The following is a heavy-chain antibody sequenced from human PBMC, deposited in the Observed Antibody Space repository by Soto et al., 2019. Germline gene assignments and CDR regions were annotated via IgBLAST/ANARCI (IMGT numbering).Heavy chain of an antibody. CDR3: AIDRVAGGYPEYFQH. Sequence: EVQLVESGGGLIQPGGSLRLSCAASGFTVSSNYMRWVRQAPGKGLEWVSVIYSGGSTYYADSVKGRFTISRDNSKNTLYLQMISLRAEDTALYYCAIDRVAGGYPEYFQHWGQGTLVTVSS. D-gene: IGHD6-13*01. CDR1: GFTVSSNY. V-gene: IGHV3-53*01. J-gene: IGHJ1*01. CDR2: IYSGGST.